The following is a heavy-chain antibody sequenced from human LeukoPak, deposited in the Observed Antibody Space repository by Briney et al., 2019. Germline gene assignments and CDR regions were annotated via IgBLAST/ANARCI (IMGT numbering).Heavy chain of an antibody. Sequence: GGSLRLSCAASGFTFSSYAMSWVRQAPGKGLEWVSVIYSGGNIYYIDSVKGRFTISRDTSKNTLYLQMNSLRAEDTAVYFCASRHCSGGGCYFAGADPFDYWGQGTLVTVSS. D-gene: IGHD2-15*01. V-gene: IGHV3-23*03. CDR3: ASRHCSGGGCYFAGADPFDY. CDR1: GFTFSSYA. J-gene: IGHJ4*02. CDR2: IYSGGNI.